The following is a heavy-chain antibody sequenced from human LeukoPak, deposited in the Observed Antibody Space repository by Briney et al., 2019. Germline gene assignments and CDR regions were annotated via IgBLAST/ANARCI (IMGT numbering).Heavy chain of an antibody. D-gene: IGHD1-7*01. J-gene: IGHJ4*02. CDR3: ARGQNWNYALPSMKYYFDY. Sequence: GGSLRLSCAASGFTFSSYGMRWVRQAPGKGLEWVAVIWYDGSNKYYADSVKGRFTISRDNSKNTLYLQMNSLRAEDTAVYYCARGQNWNYALPSMKYYFDYWGQGTLVTVSS. V-gene: IGHV3-33*01. CDR2: IWYDGSNK. CDR1: GFTFSSYG.